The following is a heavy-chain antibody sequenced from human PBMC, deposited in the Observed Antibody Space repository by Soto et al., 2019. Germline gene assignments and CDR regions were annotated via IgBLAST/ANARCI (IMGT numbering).Heavy chain of an antibody. D-gene: IGHD3-3*01. V-gene: IGHV3-23*01. CDR1: GFTFSSYA. Sequence: GGSLRLSCAASGFTFSSYAMSWVRQAPGKGLEWVSDIKEGGGGTYYADSVKGRFTISRDNAKNSLYLQMNSSVTAADTAAYYFARSATIFGVGAFDFWGQGTLVTVSS. CDR3: ARSATIFGVGAFDF. J-gene: IGHJ4*02. CDR2: IKEGGGGT.